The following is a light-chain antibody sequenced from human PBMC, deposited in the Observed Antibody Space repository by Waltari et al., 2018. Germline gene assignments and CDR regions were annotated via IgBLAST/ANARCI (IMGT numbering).Light chain of an antibody. J-gene: IGLJ2*01. Sequence: QSALTQPASLSGAPGQSITISCNGTSSDIGLHTPVSWYQHHPGQAPRLLMYDVNSRPSGVSNRFSGSKSGNTASLTISGLQADDEAHYYCSAYTSSATLAFGGGTGLTVL. CDR1: SSDIGLHTP. V-gene: IGLV2-14*03. CDR3: SAYTSSATLA. CDR2: DVN.